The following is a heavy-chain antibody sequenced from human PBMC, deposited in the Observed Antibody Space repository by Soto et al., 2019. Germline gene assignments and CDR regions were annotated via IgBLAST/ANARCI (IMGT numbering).Heavy chain of an antibody. D-gene: IGHD4-17*01. V-gene: IGHV4-31*03. CDR3: ARHTVTTGHFDY. CDR1: GGSISSGGYY. CDR2: IYYSGST. J-gene: IGHJ4*02. Sequence: PSETLSLTCTVSGGSISSGGYYWSWIRQHPGKGLEWIGYIYYSGSTYYNPSLKSRVTISVDTSKNQFSLKLSSVTAADTAVYYCARHTVTTGHFDYWGQGTLVTVS.